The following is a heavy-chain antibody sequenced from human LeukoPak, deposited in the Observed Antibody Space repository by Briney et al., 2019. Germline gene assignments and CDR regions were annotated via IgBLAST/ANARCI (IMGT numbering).Heavy chain of an antibody. Sequence: PGGSLRLSCAASSFTFSNAWMNWVRQAPGKGLEWVGRIKSKTDGATTDYAAPVKGRFTVSRDDSKNTLYLQMNNLKTEDTAVYYRTTDRGDSDWSMDYWGQGTLVTVSS. CDR2: IKSKTDGATT. V-gene: IGHV3-15*07. CDR1: SFTFSNAW. J-gene: IGHJ4*02. D-gene: IGHD6-19*01. CDR3: TTDRGDSDWSMDY.